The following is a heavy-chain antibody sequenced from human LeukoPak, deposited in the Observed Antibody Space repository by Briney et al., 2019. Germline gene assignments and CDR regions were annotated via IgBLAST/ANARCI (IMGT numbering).Heavy chain of an antibody. J-gene: IGHJ4*02. CDR2: IKQDGSEK. V-gene: IGHV3-7*01. CDR3: ARDIHNFEYDFWSGYYFDY. Sequence: GGSLRLSCAASGFTFSSYWMSWVRQAPGKGLEWVANIKQDGSEKYYVDSVKGRFTISRDNAKNSLYLQMNSLRAEDTAVYYCARDIHNFEYDFWSGYYFDYWGQGTLVTVSS. D-gene: IGHD3-3*01. CDR1: GFTFSSYW.